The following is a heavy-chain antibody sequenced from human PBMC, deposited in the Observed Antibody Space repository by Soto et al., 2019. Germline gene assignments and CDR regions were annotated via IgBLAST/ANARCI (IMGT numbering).Heavy chain of an antibody. V-gene: IGHV4-31*03. CDR3: ARTKSPVRGVKLYYLDY. D-gene: IGHD3-10*01. Sequence: PSETLSLTCSVSGGSISSGGYYWSWIRQHPGKGLEWIGYIYYSGSTYYNPSLKSRVTISVDTSKNQFSLKLSSVTAADTAVYYCARTKSPVRGVKLYYLDYWGQGTLVTVSS. J-gene: IGHJ4*02. CDR2: IYYSGST. CDR1: GGSISSGGYY.